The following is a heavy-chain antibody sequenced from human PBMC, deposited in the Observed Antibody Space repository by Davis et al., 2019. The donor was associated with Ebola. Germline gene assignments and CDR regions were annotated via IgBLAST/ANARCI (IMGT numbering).Heavy chain of an antibody. V-gene: IGHV3-64*02. J-gene: IGHJ4*02. Sequence: GESLKISCAASGFTFSSYAMHWVRQAPGKGLEYVSAISSNGGSTYYADSVKGRFTISRDNSKNTLYLQMGSLRAEDMAVYYCARGNWNYWDYWGQGTLVTVSS. CDR3: ARGNWNYWDY. CDR1: GFTFSSYA. CDR2: ISSNGGST. D-gene: IGHD1-1*01.